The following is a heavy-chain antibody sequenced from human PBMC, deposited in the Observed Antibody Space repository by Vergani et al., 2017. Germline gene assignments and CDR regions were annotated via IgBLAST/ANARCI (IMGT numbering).Heavy chain of an antibody. CDR1: GYSITSGYF. V-gene: IGHV4-38-2*02. Sequence: QVQLQESGPGLVKASETLSLSCIVSGYSITSGYFWGWLRQPPGKALEWIDSIYYNGRQSNNPSLKSRVTISLDMSNNHFSLRLTSVTAADTAVYYCARQSLSYCGNDRCYGAAFDIWGQGTMVAVSS. CDR2: IYYNGRQ. D-gene: IGHD2-21*01. J-gene: IGHJ3*02. CDR3: ARQSLSYCGNDRCYGAAFDI.